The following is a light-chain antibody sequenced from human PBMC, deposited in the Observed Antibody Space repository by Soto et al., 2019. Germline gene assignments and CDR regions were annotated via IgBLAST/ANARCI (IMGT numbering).Light chain of an antibody. J-gene: IGLJ1*01. CDR2: EVS. CDR3: SSYSISTAYL. V-gene: IGLV2-14*01. Sequence: QSALTQPASVSGSPGQSITISCTGTSSDVGGYDYVSWYQLHPGKAPKLMVFEVSNRPSGVSYRFSGSKSGNTASLTISGPQAEGEADYFCSSYSISTAYLFGTGTKVTVL. CDR1: SSDVGGYDY.